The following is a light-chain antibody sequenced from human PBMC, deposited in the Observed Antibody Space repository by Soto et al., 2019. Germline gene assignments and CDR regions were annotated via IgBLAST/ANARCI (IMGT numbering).Light chain of an antibody. J-gene: IGKJ4*01. CDR1: QSISTW. V-gene: IGKV1-5*03. CDR2: KAS. CDR3: QQYNAYPLT. Sequence: DIQMTQSPSTLSASVGDRDTITCRASQSISTWLAWYQQKPGKAPKLLIYKASNLEGGVPSRFSGSGSGTEFTITISGLQPDDFATYYCQQYNAYPLTFGGGTKVDIK.